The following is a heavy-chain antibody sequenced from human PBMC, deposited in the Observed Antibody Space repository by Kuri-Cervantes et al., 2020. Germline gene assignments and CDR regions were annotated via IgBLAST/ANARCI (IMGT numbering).Heavy chain of an antibody. D-gene: IGHD5-12*01. CDR3: ARPARGYSGYDWAEDAFDS. CDR1: GYTFTGHY. J-gene: IGHJ3*02. CDR2: NNPNICCT. V-gene: IGHV1-2*02. Sequence: SVHVSCKASGYTFTGHYMHWVRQAPGQGLEWMGWNNPNICCTNHAQKFQGRVTMIRDTSNSTAYMELGRLRSDDTAVYYCARPARGYSGYDWAEDAFDSWGQGTMVTVSS.